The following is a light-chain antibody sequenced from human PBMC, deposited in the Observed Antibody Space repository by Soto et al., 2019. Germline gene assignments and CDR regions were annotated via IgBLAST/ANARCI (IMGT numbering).Light chain of an antibody. CDR3: QQSYSTPLT. J-gene: IGKJ4*01. V-gene: IGKV4-1*01. CDR1: QSILSSSNNKNY. Sequence: DIVMTQSPDSLTVSLGERATINCKSSQSILSSSNNKNYLVWYQQKPGQPPKVLINWASTRESGVPDRFSGSGSGADFTLTISSLRPEDFATYFCQQSYSTPLTFGGGTKVEIK. CDR2: WAS.